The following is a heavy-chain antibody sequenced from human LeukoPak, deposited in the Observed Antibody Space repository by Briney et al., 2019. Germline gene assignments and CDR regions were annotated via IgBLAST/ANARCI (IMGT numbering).Heavy chain of an antibody. Sequence: GGSLRLSCAASGFTFSDYYMSWIRQAPGKGLEWVSYISSSGSTIYYADSVKGRFTISRDNAKNSLYLQMNSLRAEDTAVYYCAREGAPGLPDAFDIWGQGTMVTVSS. CDR1: GFTFSDYY. CDR3: AREGAPGLPDAFDI. CDR2: ISSSGSTI. D-gene: IGHD5-18*01. J-gene: IGHJ3*02. V-gene: IGHV3-11*01.